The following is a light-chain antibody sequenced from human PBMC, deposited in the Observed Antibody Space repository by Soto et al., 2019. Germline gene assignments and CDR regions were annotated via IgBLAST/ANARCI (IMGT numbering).Light chain of an antibody. V-gene: IGLV2-14*01. CDR1: SSDVGGYNY. J-gene: IGLJ1*01. CDR3: SSYTGSSLYV. CDR2: DVS. Sequence: QSALTQPASVSGSPGQSITISFTGTSSDVGGYNYVSWYQQLPGKAPKLMIYDVSDRPSGVSNRFSGSKSGNTASLTISGLQAEDEADYYCSSYTGSSLYVFGTGTKVTVL.